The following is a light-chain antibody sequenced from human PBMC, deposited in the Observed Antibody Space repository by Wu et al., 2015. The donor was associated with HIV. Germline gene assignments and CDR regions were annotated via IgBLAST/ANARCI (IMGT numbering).Light chain of an antibody. CDR2: GAS. V-gene: IGKV3D-20*02. Sequence: DIVMTQSPGTLSLSPGERATLSCRASQTVSSSYLVWYQQKPGQAPRLLIYGASSRATGIPDRFSGSGSGTDFSLTISSLEPEDFAVYYCQQRNSWPLTFGGGPRWRSN. J-gene: IGKJ4*01. CDR1: QTVSSSY. CDR3: QQRNSWPLT.